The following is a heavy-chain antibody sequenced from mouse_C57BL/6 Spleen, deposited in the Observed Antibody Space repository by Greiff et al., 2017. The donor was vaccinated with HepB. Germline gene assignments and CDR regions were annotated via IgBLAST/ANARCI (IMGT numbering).Heavy chain of an antibody. J-gene: IGHJ4*01. Sequence: EVNVVESGGGLVKPGGSLKLSCAASGFTFSDYGMHWVRQAPEKGLEWVAYISSGSSTIYYADTVKGRFTISRDNAKNTLFLQMTSLRSEDTAMYYCASPTLRTTLYARDYWGQGTSVTVSS. V-gene: IGHV5-17*01. CDR1: GFTFSDYG. CDR3: ASPTLRTTLYARDY. D-gene: IGHD2-12*01. CDR2: ISSGSSTI.